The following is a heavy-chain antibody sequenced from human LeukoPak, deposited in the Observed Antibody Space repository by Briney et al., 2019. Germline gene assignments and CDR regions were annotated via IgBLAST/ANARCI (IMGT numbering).Heavy chain of an antibody. CDR1: GYTLNNYR. D-gene: IGHD1-20*01. CDR2: IYPGDSET. Sequence: GESLKISCKASGYTLNNYRIAWVRQMPGKGLDWMGIIYPGDSETTYSPSFQGQVTISVDKSITTAYLQWSSLKASDTAMYYCARRDYITGGSDRFDIWGQGTMVTVSS. CDR3: ARRDYITGGSDRFDI. V-gene: IGHV5-51*01. J-gene: IGHJ3*02.